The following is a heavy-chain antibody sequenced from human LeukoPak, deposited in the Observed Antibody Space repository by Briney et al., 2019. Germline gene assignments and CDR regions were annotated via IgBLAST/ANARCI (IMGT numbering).Heavy chain of an antibody. V-gene: IGHV3-64D*09. CDR2: INSDGGST. Sequence: GGALRLSCSASGFTFSTYAMYWVRQAPGKGLEYVSAINSDGGSTYNADSVKGRFTISRDNSKNTLHLQMSSLRPEDTALYYCVKSSSGWYTVGNWFDPWGQRTLVTVSS. J-gene: IGHJ5*02. CDR3: VKSSSGWYTVGNWFDP. CDR1: GFTFSTYA. D-gene: IGHD6-19*01.